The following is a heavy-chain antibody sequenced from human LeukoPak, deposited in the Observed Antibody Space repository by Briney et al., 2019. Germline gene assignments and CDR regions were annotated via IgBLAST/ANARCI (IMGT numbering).Heavy chain of an antibody. CDR3: ARDRYYYDSSSYYYFDY. CDR2: IYYSGST. Sequence: PSETLSLTCTVSGGSIGGYYWSWIRQPPGKGLEWIGYIYYSGSTNYNPSLKSRVTISIDTSRNQFSLKLRSVTAADTAVYYCARDRYYYDSSSYYYFDYWGQGTLVTVSS. CDR1: GGSIGGYY. J-gene: IGHJ4*02. D-gene: IGHD3-22*01. V-gene: IGHV4-59*01.